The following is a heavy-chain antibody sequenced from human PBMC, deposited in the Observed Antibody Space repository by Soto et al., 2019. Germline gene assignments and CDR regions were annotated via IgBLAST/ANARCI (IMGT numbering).Heavy chain of an antibody. CDR2: IIPVFGTA. V-gene: IGHV1-69*13. J-gene: IGHJ4*02. Sequence: SVEVSGKASGGTFSSYAISWVRQPPGQGLEWMGGIIPVFGTANYAQKFQGRVTITADESTSTAYMELSSLRSEDTAVYYCAGGVTTFDYWGQGTLVTVSS. CDR3: AGGVTTFDY. D-gene: IGHD4-17*01. CDR1: GGTFSSYA.